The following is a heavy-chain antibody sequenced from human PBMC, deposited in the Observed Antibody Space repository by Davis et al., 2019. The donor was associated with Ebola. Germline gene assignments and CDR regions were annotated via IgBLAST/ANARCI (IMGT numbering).Heavy chain of an antibody. CDR3: ARGDRGSYVAGH. D-gene: IGHD1-26*01. V-gene: IGHV4-34*01. CDR1: GGSFSGYY. J-gene: IGHJ4*02. CDR2: INYSGST. Sequence: MPSETLSLTCAVYGGSFSGYYWSWIRQPPGKGLEWIGEINYSGSTNYDPSLKSRVTISVDTSKNQFSLKLSSVTAADTAVYYCARGDRGSYVAGHWGQGTLVTVSS.